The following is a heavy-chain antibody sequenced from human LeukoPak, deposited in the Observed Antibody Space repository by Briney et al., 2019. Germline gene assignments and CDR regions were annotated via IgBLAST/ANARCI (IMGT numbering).Heavy chain of an antibody. CDR1: GFTFNSYA. J-gene: IGHJ4*02. V-gene: IGHV3-23*01. CDR2: ITAGGDNT. D-gene: IGHD3-16*01. CDR3: AKVIESYYDYVPGFDY. Sequence: GGSLRLSCAASGFTFNSYAMTWVRQAPGKGLEWVSGITAGGDNTFYADSVKGRFTISRDNSKNTLYLQTDSLRAEDTAVYYCAKVIESYYDYVPGFDYWGQGTLVTVSS.